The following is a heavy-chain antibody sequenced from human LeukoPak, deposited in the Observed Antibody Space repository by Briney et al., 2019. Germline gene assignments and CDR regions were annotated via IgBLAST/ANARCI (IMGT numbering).Heavy chain of an antibody. J-gene: IGHJ4*02. CDR2: IYYNGST. V-gene: IGHV4-59*08. CDR1: GGSISTYY. Sequence: PSETLSLTCTVSGGSISTYYWSWIRQPPGRGLEWIGYIYYNGSTNYNPSLKSRVAISVDTSKNQFSLRLSSVTAADTAVYYCARVGGHYYGSGSSPFDYWGQGTLVTVSS. CDR3: ARVGGHYYGSGSSPFDY. D-gene: IGHD3-10*01.